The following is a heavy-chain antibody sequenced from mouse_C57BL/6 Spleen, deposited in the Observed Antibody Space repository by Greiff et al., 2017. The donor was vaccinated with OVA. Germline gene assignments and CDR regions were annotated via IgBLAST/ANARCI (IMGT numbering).Heavy chain of an antibody. Sequence: EVKLMESEGGLVQPGSSMKLSCTASGFTFSDYYMAWVRQVPEKGLEWVANINYNGSSTYYLDSLKSRFIISRDNAKNILYLQMSSLKSEDTATYYCARGVTTAGYWYFDVWGTGTTVTVSS. CDR3: ARGVTTAGYWYFDV. CDR1: GFTFSDYY. D-gene: IGHD1-2*01. J-gene: IGHJ1*03. CDR2: INYNGSST. V-gene: IGHV5-16*01.